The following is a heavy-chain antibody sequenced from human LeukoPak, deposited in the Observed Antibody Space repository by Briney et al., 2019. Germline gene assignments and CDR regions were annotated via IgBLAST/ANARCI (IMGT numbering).Heavy chain of an antibody. CDR1: GFTVXXXX. CDR2: IYSGGST. J-gene: IGHJ4*02. Sequence: RLSCXASGFTVXXXXXXWVXXXXGXGLXWGSXIYSGGSTYYADSVKGRFTISRDNSKNTLYLQMNSLRAEDTAVYYCARDHDSSDXXXFDYWGQGTLVXXXS. D-gene: IGHD3-22*01. CDR3: ARDHDSSDXXXFDY. V-gene: IGHV3-66*01.